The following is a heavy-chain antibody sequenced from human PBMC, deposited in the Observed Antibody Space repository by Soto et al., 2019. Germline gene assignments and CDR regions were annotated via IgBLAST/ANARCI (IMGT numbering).Heavy chain of an antibody. CDR3: ARKIAGMTGFDY. J-gene: IGHJ4*02. V-gene: IGHV3-30-3*01. CDR2: ISYDGSNK. Sequence: QVQLVESGGGVVQPGRSLRLSCAASGFTFSSYAMHWVRQAPGKGLEWVAVISYDGSNKYYADSVKGRFTISRDNSKNTLYLQMNSLRAEDTAVYYCARKIAGMTGFDYWGQGTLVTVSS. CDR1: GFTFSSYA.